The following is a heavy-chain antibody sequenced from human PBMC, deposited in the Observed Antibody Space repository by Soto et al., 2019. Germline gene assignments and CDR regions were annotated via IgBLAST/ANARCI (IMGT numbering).Heavy chain of an antibody. J-gene: IGHJ4*02. CDR3: ARGYSSGWTFDY. CDR2: ISSSGSTI. V-gene: IGHV3-11*01. Sequence: GGSLRLSCAASGFTFSDYYMSWIRQAPGKGLEGVSYISSSGSTIYYADSVKGRFTISRDNAKNSLYLQMNSVRAEDTAVYYCARGYSSGWTFDYWGQGTLVTVSS. D-gene: IGHD5-18*01. CDR1: GFTFSDYY.